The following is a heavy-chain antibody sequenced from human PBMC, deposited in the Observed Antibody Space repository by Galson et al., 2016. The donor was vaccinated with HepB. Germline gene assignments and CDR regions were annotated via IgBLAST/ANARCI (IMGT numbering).Heavy chain of an antibody. D-gene: IGHD3-22*01. CDR1: GFTFSNYG. V-gene: IGHV3-30*04. CDR2: ISSDGTKN. Sequence: SLRLSCAASGFTFSNYGVHWVRQGPGKGLEWVAVISSDGTKNYYADSVKGRFTISRDNSKNTLSLQMNSLRVEDTAVYYCARDWTGYYDSSGHLDLWGQGTLVTVSS. J-gene: IGHJ5*02. CDR3: ARDWTGYYDSSGHLDL.